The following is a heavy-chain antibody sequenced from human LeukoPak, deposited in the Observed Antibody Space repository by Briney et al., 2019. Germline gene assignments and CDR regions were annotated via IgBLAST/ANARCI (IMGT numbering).Heavy chain of an antibody. CDR2: IYYSGST. CDR1: SGSISSTSYY. D-gene: IGHD4-23*01. CDR3: ARSVVTLYWYFDL. J-gene: IGHJ2*01. V-gene: IGHV4-61*05. Sequence: SETLSLTCTVSSGSISSTSYYWGWIRQPPGKGLEWIGYIYYSGSTNYNPSLKSRVTISLDTSKNQFSLKLSSVTTADTAVYYCARSVVTLYWYFDLWGRGTLVTVSS.